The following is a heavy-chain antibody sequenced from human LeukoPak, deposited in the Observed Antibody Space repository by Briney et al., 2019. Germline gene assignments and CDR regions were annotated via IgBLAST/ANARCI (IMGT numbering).Heavy chain of an antibody. J-gene: IGHJ4*02. V-gene: IGHV4-59*08. Sequence: SETLSLTCTVSGGSISSYYWSWIRQPPGKGLEWIGYIYYSGSTNYNPSLKSRVTISVDTSKNQFSLKLSSVTAADTAVYYCARRGHNWSDPFDYWGQGTLVTVSS. CDR3: ARRGHNWSDPFDY. D-gene: IGHD1-20*01. CDR2: IYYSGST. CDR1: GGSISSYY.